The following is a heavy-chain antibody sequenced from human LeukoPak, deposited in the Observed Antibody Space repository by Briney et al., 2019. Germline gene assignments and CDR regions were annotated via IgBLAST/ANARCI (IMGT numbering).Heavy chain of an antibody. D-gene: IGHD5-24*01. CDR3: ARRAETPRDGYMDYFDY. CDR2: IYHSGST. Sequence: PSETLSLTCTVSGYSISSGYYWGWIRQPPGKGLEWIGSIYHSGSTYYNPSLKSRVTISVDTSENQFSLKLSSVTAADTAVYYCARRAETPRDGYMDYFDYWGQGTLVTVSS. CDR1: GYSISSGYY. J-gene: IGHJ4*02. V-gene: IGHV4-38-2*02.